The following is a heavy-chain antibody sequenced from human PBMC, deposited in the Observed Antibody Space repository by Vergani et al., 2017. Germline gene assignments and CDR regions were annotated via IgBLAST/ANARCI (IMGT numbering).Heavy chain of an antibody. D-gene: IGHD3-16*01. J-gene: IGHJ4*02. CDR3: AKHFRGWGIDY. V-gene: IGHV3-30*02. CDR1: GFTLSNYD. Sequence: QVQLVESGGGVVQRGGSLRLSCAPSGFTLSNYDMQWIRQGPGKGLEFVAFIQFDGSNQYYADSVKGRFTLSRDFSKNTLYLQMNSLRTDDTATYYCAKHFRGWGIDYWGQGTKVIV. CDR2: IQFDGSNQ.